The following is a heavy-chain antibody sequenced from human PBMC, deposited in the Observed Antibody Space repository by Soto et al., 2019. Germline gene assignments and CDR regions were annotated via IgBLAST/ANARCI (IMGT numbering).Heavy chain of an antibody. V-gene: IGHV4-30-2*01. CDR2: IYHSGST. J-gene: IGHJ4*02. D-gene: IGHD1-7*01. Sequence: SSETLSLTCAVSGGSISSGGYSWSWIRQPPGKGLEWIGYIYHSGSTYYNPSLKSRVTISVDRSKNQFSLKLSSVTAADTAVYYCARWNYYFDYWGQGTLVTVSS. CDR1: GGSISSGGYS. CDR3: ARWNYYFDY.